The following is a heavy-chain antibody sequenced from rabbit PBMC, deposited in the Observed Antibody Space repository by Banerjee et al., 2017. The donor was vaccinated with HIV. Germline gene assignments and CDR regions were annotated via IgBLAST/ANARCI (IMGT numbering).Heavy chain of an antibody. Sequence: QEPLKESGGGLVTPGGNLTLTCTASGFDFSTYGVSWVRQAPGKGLEWIACINSNTGNTVYASWAKGPFTISKTSSTTVTLQMTSLTAADTATYFCATDRYAGSTYPYYFNLWGPGTLVTVS. D-gene: IGHD8-1*01. CDR2: INSNTGNT. CDR3: ATDRYAGSTYPYYFNL. V-gene: IGHV1S45*01. CDR1: GFDFSTYG. J-gene: IGHJ4*01.